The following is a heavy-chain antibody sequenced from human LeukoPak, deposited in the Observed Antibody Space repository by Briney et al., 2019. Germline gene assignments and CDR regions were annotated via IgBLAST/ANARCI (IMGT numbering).Heavy chain of an antibody. V-gene: IGHV4-4*07. J-gene: IGHJ4*02. CDR3: ARENSGSYRELDY. CDR1: GGSISSYY. Sequence: SETLSLTCTVSGGSISSYYWSWIRQPAGKGLEWIGRIYTSGSTNYNASLKSRASMSVDTSKNQFSLKLSSVTAADTAVFYCARENSGSYRELDYWGQGTLVTVSS. CDR2: IYTSGST. D-gene: IGHD1-26*01.